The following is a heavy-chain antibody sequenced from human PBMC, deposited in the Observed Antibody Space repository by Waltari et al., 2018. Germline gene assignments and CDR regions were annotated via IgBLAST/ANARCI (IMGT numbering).Heavy chain of an antibody. CDR3: ARGTVADYVLAAYYYGLDV. J-gene: IGHJ6*02. V-gene: IGHV4-34*01. CDR2: INHRGST. CDR1: GWSVNGPH. D-gene: IGHD4-17*01. Sequence: QMQLQQRGAGLLKPSETLSLTCAVYGWSVNGPHLSWIRRPPGKGLEWIGEINHRGSTNYNLSLKSRVTISFDTSKNQFSLKLNSVTAADTAIYYCARGTVADYVLAAYYYGLDVWGQGTTVTVSS.